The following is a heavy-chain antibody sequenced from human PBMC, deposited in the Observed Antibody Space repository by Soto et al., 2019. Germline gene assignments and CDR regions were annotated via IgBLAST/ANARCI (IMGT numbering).Heavy chain of an antibody. V-gene: IGHV4-59*08. CDR2: IYYSGST. Sequence: ETLSLTCTVSGGSISSYYWSWIRQPPGKGLEWIGYIYYSGSTNYNPSLKSRVSISLDTSKSQFSLKLRAVTAADTAVCYCAIHDDGSGGPCFTGRWFDPWGQGTLVTVSS. CDR3: AIHDDGSGGPCFTGRWFDP. CDR1: GGSISSYY. J-gene: IGHJ5*02. D-gene: IGHD2-15*01.